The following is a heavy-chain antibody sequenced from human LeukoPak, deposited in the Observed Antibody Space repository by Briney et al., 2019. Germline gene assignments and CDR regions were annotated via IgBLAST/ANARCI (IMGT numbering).Heavy chain of an antibody. Sequence: SSETLSLTCTVSGGSISTYYWSWIRQPPGKGLEWIGYMYNSGSTNYNPSLKSGVTISIDTSKNQVSLRLSSVTAADTAVYYCARLGSGGRSFDDWGQATMVTVSS. D-gene: IGHD1-26*01. CDR1: GGSISTYY. CDR3: ARLGSGGRSFDD. CDR2: MYNSGST. V-gene: IGHV4-59*08. J-gene: IGHJ3*01.